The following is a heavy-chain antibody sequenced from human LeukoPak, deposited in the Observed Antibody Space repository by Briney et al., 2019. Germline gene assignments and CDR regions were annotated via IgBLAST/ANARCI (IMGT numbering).Heavy chain of an antibody. CDR1: GFTFSSYA. J-gene: IGHJ2*01. V-gene: IGHV3-23*01. CDR3: AKVAQDFDWYGPHFDL. CDR2: ISGSGGST. Sequence: GGSLRLSCAASGFTFSSYAMGWVRQAPGKGLEWVSDISGSGGSTKYADSVKGRFTISRDNSKNTLYLQINSLGAEDTAAYYCAKVAQDFDWYGPHFDLWGRGTLVTVSS. D-gene: IGHD3-9*01.